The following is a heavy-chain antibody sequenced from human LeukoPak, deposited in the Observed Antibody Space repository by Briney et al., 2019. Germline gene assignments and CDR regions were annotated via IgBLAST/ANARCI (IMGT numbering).Heavy chain of an antibody. Sequence: SETLSLTCTVSGGSISSSSYYWGWLRQPPGTGLEWIGSIYYSGSTYYNPSLKSRVTISVDTSKNQFSLKLSSVTAADTAVYYCARLDDSSGYYYPTYYFDYWGQGTLVTVSS. V-gene: IGHV4-39*01. CDR3: ARLDDSSGYYYPTYYFDY. D-gene: IGHD3-22*01. J-gene: IGHJ4*02. CDR1: GGSISSSSYY. CDR2: IYYSGST.